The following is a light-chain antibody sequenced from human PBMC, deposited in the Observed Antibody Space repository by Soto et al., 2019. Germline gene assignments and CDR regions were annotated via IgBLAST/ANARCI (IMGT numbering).Light chain of an antibody. Sequence: ESVLTQSPATLSLSPGERATLSCRATPSVSNSLAWYQHKPGQAPRLLIYDASTRATGVPARFSGSGSGTDFTLTISSLQPEDSAIYYCQQADTFPITFGQGTRLEIK. J-gene: IGKJ5*01. CDR3: QQADTFPIT. V-gene: IGKV3-11*01. CDR1: PSVSNS. CDR2: DAS.